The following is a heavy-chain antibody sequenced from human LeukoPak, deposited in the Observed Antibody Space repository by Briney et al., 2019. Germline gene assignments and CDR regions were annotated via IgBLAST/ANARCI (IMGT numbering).Heavy chain of an antibody. J-gene: IGHJ4*02. D-gene: IGHD6-19*01. Sequence: SETLSLTSTVSGGSIGNNYWTWTRPPPGKGLEYIGYIYYTGATNYNPSLKSRVTISVDTSTSQFSLKLGSVTAADTAVYFCAKYGNSGWVIDNWGQGALVTVSS. CDR2: IYYTGAT. CDR1: GGSIGNNY. V-gene: IGHV4-59*08. CDR3: AKYGNSGWVIDN.